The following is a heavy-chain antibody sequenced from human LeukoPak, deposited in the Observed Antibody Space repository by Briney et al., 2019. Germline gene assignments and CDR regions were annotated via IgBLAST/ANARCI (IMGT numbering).Heavy chain of an antibody. V-gene: IGHV1-2*06. J-gene: IGHJ4*02. CDR1: GYTLTGYY. CDR2: INPNSGGT. CDR3: AREFPVLGYYGSGSYIGY. Sequence: GASVKVSCKASGYTLTGYYMHWVRQAPGQGLEWMGRINPNSGGTNYAQKIQGRVTMTRDTSISTAYMELSRLRSDDTAVYYCAREFPVLGYYGSGSYIGYWGQGTLVTVSS. D-gene: IGHD3-10*01.